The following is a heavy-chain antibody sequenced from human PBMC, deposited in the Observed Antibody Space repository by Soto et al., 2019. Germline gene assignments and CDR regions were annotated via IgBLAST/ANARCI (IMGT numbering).Heavy chain of an antibody. V-gene: IGHV4-4*02. CDR3: ARVDEYGDYGGIDY. Sequence: QVQLQESGPGLVKPSGTLSLTCAVSGGSIISSNCLSCVRQPTGKGLEWIGEIYHSGSTNYNPSLKIRVTITVDTSNNQFSLKLSSVTAADTAVYYCARVDEYGDYGGIDYWGQGTLVTVSS. D-gene: IGHD4-17*01. J-gene: IGHJ4*02. CDR2: IYHSGST. CDR1: GGSIISSNC.